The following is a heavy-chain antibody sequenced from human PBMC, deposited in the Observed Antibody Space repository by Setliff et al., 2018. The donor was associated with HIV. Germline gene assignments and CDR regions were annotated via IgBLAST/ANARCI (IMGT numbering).Heavy chain of an antibody. CDR1: GGSFTAYH. D-gene: IGHD2-15*01. Sequence: PSETLSLTCAVYGGSFTAYHWSWIRQPPGRGLEWIAEINHSGGTNHNPSLKSRITISVDTSKKQVSLKLTSVTAADTAIYYCAREIRAATIYYYYYMDVWGKGATVTV. J-gene: IGHJ6*03. V-gene: IGHV4-34*01. CDR3: AREIRAATIYYYYYMDV. CDR2: INHSGGT.